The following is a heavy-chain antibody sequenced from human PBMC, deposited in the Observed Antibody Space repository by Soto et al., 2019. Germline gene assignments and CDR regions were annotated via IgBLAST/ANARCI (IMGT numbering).Heavy chain of an antibody. CDR2: ISRGNSGT. Sequence: EVQLLESGGGLVQPGGSLRLSCAASGFTLNNYAMTWVRQAPGKGLEWVSCISRGNSGTYYADSVKGRFTISRDSSKNTLSLQMSCLSAEDTAVYYCAKDGGPPETSDWYFDLWGRGTLVTVSS. J-gene: IGHJ2*01. CDR1: GFTLNNYA. CDR3: AKDGGPPETSDWYFDL. D-gene: IGHD1-26*01. V-gene: IGHV3-23*01.